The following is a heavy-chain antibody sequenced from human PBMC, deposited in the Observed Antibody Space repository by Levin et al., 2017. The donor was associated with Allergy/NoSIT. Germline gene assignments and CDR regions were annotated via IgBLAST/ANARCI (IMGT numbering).Heavy chain of an antibody. CDR2: ISYDGSNK. J-gene: IGHJ4*02. D-gene: IGHD3-10*01. V-gene: IGHV3-30-3*01. CDR1: GFTFSNYA. Sequence: GGSLRLSCAASGFTFSNYAMHWVRQAPGKGLEWVAVISYDGSNKYYADSVKGRFTISRDNSKNTLYVQMNSLRVEDTAVYYCARSEGSGSNKRAPGYWGQGTLVTVSS. CDR3: ARSEGSGSNKRAPGY.